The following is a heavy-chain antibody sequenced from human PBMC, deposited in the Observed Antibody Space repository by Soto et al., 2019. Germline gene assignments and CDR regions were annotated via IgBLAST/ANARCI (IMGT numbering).Heavy chain of an antibody. CDR3: VGGQYYFDS. D-gene: IGHD3-10*01. CDR1: GFPFTTYG. CDR2: ISYDGTNK. Sequence: QVQLVESGGGVVQPGRSLRLSCAASGFPFTTYGMHWVREGPGKGLEWVAVISYDGTNKYYADSVKGRLTISRDNSKNSLYLQMNSLRPEDTALYYCVGGQYYFDSRCQVTLVTVSS. J-gene: IGHJ4*02. V-gene: IGHV3-30*03.